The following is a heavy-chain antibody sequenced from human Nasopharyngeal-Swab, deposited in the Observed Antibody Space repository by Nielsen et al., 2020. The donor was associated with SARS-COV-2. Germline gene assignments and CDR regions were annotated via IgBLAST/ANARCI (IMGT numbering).Heavy chain of an antibody. CDR2: NSAYNGNT. Sequence: ASVRVSCKASGGTFISYAISWVRQAPGQGLEWMGWNSAYNGNTNYAQKLQGRVTMTTDTSTSTAYMELRSLRSDDTAVYYCARAVGREDIVVVPVAEPYYYGMDVLGQGTTVTVSS. CDR1: GGTFISYA. CDR3: ARAVGREDIVVVPVAEPYYYGMDV. V-gene: IGHV1-18*01. J-gene: IGHJ6*02. D-gene: IGHD2-2*01.